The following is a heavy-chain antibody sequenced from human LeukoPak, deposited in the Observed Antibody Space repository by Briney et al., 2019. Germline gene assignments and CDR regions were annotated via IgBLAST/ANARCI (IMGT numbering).Heavy chain of an antibody. Sequence: PSETLSLTCTVSGGSISSYYWSWIRQPPGKGLEWIGYIYYSGSTNYNPSLKSRVTISVDTSKNQFSLKLSSVTAADTAVYYCARMDDYSNYYYYYYMDVWGKGTTVTVSS. D-gene: IGHD4-11*01. CDR1: GGSISSYY. V-gene: IGHV4-59*01. CDR3: ARMDDYSNYYYYYYMDV. CDR2: IYYSGST. J-gene: IGHJ6*03.